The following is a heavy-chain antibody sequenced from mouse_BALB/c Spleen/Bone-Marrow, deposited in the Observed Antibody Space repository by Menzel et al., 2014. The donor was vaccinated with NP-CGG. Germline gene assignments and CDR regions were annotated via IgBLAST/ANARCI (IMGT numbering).Heavy chain of an antibody. CDR3: ARNYGYGKSFAY. J-gene: IGHJ3*01. CDR2: IDPANGNT. CDR1: GFNIKDTY. D-gene: IGHD2-2*01. V-gene: IGHV14-3*02. Sequence: VQLQQSGAELVKPGASVKLSCSASGFNIKDTYMHWVKQRPEQGLERIGRIDPANGNTKYDPKFQGKATITADTSSNTAYLQLSSLTSEDTAFYYCARNYGYGKSFAYWGQGTLVTVSA.